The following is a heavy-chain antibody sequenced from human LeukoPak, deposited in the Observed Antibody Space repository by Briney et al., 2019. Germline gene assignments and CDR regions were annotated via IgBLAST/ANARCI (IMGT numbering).Heavy chain of an antibody. J-gene: IGHJ4*02. Sequence: GGSLRLSCAASGFTFDDYAMHWVRQAPGKGLEWVSGISWNSGSIGYADSVKGRFTISRDNAKNSLYLQMNSLRAEDPALYYCAKDIATGNRLYYFDYWGQGTLVTVSS. CDR1: GFTFDDYA. D-gene: IGHD1-14*01. CDR2: ISWNSGSI. V-gene: IGHV3-9*01. CDR3: AKDIATGNRLYYFDY.